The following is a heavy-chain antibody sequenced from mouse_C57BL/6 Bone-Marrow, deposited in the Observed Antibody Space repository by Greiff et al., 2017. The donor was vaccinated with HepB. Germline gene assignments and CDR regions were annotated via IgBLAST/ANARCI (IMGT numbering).Heavy chain of an antibody. CDR3: ARKRDYGSGYAMDY. J-gene: IGHJ4*01. CDR2: ISSGSSTI. Sequence: EVKLMESGGGLVKPGGSLKLSCAASGFTFSDYGIHWVRQAPEKGLEWVAYISSGSSTIYYADTVKGRFTISRDNAKNTLFLQMTSLRSEDTAMYYCARKRDYGSGYAMDYWGQGTSVTVSS. D-gene: IGHD1-1*01. V-gene: IGHV5-17*01. CDR1: GFTFSDYG.